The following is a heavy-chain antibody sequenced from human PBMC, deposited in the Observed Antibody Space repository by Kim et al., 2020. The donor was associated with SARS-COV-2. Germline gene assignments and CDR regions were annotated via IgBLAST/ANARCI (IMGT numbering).Heavy chain of an antibody. CDR2: IYYSGST. Sequence: SETLSLTCTVSGGSISSSSYYWGWIRQPPGKGLEWIGSIYYSGSTYYNPSLKSRVTISVDTSKNQFSLKLSSVTAADTAVYYCARDQAGYYYDLSWGQGTLVTVSS. CDR1: GGSISSSSYY. CDR3: ARDQAGYYYDLS. D-gene: IGHD3-22*01. J-gene: IGHJ5*02. V-gene: IGHV4-39*07.